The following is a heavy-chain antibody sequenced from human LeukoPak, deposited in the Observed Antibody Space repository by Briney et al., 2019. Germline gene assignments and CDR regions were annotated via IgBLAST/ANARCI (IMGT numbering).Heavy chain of an antibody. V-gene: IGHV4-34*01. D-gene: IGHD1-26*01. Sequence: SETLSLTCAVYGGSFSGYYWSWIRQPPGKGLEWIGEINHSGSTNHNPSLKSRVTISVDTSKNQFSLKLSSVTAADTAVYYCARVSWERDWFDPWGQGTLVTVSS. CDR3: ARVSWERDWFDP. CDR2: INHSGST. J-gene: IGHJ5*02. CDR1: GGSFSGYY.